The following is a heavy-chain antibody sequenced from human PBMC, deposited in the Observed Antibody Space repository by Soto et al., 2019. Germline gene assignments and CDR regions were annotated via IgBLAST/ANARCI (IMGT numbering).Heavy chain of an antibody. Sequence: SETLSLTCAVSGGSISSGGYPWSWIRQPPGKGLEWIGYIYHSGSTYYNPSLKSRVTISVDRSKNQFSLNLDSVTAADTAVYFCARDFAYFDSWGQGTLVTVSS. D-gene: IGHD3-3*01. CDR1: GGSISSGGYP. J-gene: IGHJ4*02. V-gene: IGHV4-30-2*02. CDR3: ARDFAYFDS. CDR2: IYHSGST.